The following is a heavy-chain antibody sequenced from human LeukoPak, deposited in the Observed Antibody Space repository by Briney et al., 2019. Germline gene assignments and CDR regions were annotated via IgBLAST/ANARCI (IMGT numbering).Heavy chain of an antibody. CDR3: ARGGNAFDI. V-gene: IGHV4-39*07. J-gene: IGHJ3*02. D-gene: IGHD1-26*01. Sequence: SETLSLTCTVSGGSISSNGNYWAWIRQPPGRGLEWIGSISYGGSTYYSPSLESRVTISVDTSKNQFSLKLSSVTAADTAVYYCARGGNAFDIWGQGTMVTVSS. CDR2: ISYGGST. CDR1: GGSISSNGNY.